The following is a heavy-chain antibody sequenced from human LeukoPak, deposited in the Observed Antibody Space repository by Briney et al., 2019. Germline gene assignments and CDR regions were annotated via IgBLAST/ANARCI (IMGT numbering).Heavy chain of an antibody. Sequence: GGSLRLSCAASGFTFDDYAMHWVRQAPGKGLEWVSGISWNSGNIGYADSVKGRFTISRDNAKNSLYLQMNSLRAEDTAFYYCAKDTSFTIFYGMDVWGQGTTVTVSS. CDR3: AKDTSFTIFYGMDV. CDR1: GFTFDDYA. J-gene: IGHJ6*02. D-gene: IGHD3-9*01. V-gene: IGHV3-9*01. CDR2: ISWNSGNI.